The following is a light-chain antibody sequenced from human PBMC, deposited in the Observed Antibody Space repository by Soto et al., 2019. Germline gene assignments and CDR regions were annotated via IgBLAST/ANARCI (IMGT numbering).Light chain of an antibody. CDR2: GAS. V-gene: IGKV3-20*01. CDR1: QSVGRNY. CDR3: QQYATSPLT. Sequence: EIVLTQSPGTLSLSPGERATLSCRARQSVGRNYLAWYQQKPGQAPRLFIHGASSRAIGIPDRFSGSGSGTDFTLTISRLEPEDVALYYCQQYATSPLTFGGGTEVEIK. J-gene: IGKJ4*01.